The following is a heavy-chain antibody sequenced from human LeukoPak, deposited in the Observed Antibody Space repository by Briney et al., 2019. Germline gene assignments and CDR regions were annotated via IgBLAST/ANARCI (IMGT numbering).Heavy chain of an antibody. J-gene: IGHJ6*01. CDR1: GFSLSKFF. V-gene: IGHV3-72*01. Sequence: GGSMTLSCAAYGFSLSKFFMDWVRQAPGNGLEWLGRIRHKFRSYSTEYAASVKGRCTISRDDSQNSVFLQMSSLRTEDTDVYYCARGDSGRGKEYYYGADVWGQGTTVTVSS. CDR3: ARGDSGRGKEYYYGADV. D-gene: IGHD2-15*01. CDR2: IRHKFRSYST.